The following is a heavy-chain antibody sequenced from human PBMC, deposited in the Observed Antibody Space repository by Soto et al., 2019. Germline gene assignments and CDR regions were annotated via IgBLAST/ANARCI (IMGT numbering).Heavy chain of an antibody. Sequence: SETLSLTCTVSGGSISSYYWSWIRQPPGKGLEWIGYIYYSGSTNYNPSLKSRVTISVDTSKNQFSLKLSSVTAADTAVYYCARGVAMVRGHYGMDVWGQGTTVTVSS. V-gene: IGHV4-59*01. CDR3: ARGVAMVRGHYGMDV. J-gene: IGHJ6*02. CDR2: IYYSGST. D-gene: IGHD3-10*01. CDR1: GGSISSYY.